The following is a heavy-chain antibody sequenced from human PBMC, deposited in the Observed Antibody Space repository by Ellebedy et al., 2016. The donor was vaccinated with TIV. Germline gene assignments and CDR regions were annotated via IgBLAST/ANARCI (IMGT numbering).Heavy chain of an antibody. CDR3: ARSEGYDFWSGYYTLDYYGMDV. D-gene: IGHD3-3*01. CDR1: GFTFSSYA. V-gene: IGHV3-48*01. CDR2: ISSSSSII. J-gene: IGHJ6*02. Sequence: GESLKISCAASGFTFSSYAMNWVRQAPGKGLEWVSYISSSSSIIYYADSVKGRFIISRDNAKNSLYVQMNSLRAEDTAVYYCARSEGYDFWSGYYTLDYYGMDVWGQGTTVTVSS.